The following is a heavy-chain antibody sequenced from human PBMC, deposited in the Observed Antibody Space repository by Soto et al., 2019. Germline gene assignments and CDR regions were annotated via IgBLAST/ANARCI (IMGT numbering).Heavy chain of an antibody. J-gene: IGHJ5*02. CDR3: ARSAIPRGGWFRP. V-gene: IGHV4-4*07. CDR2: INASGST. Sequence: SETLSLTCNVSDDSLSTYYWSWIRQPAGKGLEWIGRINASGSTNYNPSLKGRVSMSVDTSKKQFSLKMMSVTAADTAMYYCARSAIPRGGWFRPWGQGVLVTVSS. D-gene: IGHD2-21*01. CDR1: DDSLSTYY.